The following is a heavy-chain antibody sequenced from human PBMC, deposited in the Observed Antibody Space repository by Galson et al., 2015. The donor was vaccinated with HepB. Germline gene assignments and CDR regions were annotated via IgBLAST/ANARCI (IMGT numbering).Heavy chain of an antibody. Sequence: SLRLSCAASGFTFSNAWMSWVRQAPGKGLEWVGRIKSKTDGGTTDYAAPVKGRFTISRDDSKNTLYLQMNSLKTEDTAVYYCTTRWLVPIDEDAFDIWGQGTMVTVSS. V-gene: IGHV3-15*01. D-gene: IGHD6-19*01. CDR3: TTRWLVPIDEDAFDI. J-gene: IGHJ3*02. CDR1: GFTFSNAW. CDR2: IKSKTDGGTT.